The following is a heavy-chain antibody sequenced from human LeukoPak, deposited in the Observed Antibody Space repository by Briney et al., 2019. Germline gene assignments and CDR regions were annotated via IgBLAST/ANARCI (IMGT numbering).Heavy chain of an antibody. J-gene: IGHJ5*02. D-gene: IGHD2-2*01. CDR2: IYHSGST. CDR3: ARVWSGYCSSTSCYVAYNWFDP. CDR1: GGSISSSSYY. Sequence: SETLSLTCTVSGGSISSSSYYWGWIRQPPGKGLEWIGSIYHSGSTYYNPSLKSRVTISVDTSKNQFSLKLSSVTAADTAVYYCARVWSGYCSSTSCYVAYNWFDPWGQGTLVTVSS. V-gene: IGHV4-39*07.